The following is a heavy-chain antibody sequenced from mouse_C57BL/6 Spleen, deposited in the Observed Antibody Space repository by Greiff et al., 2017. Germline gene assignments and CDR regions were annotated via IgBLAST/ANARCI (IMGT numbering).Heavy chain of an antibody. V-gene: IGHV5-16*01. D-gene: IGHD1-1*01. CDR1: GFTFSDYY. J-gene: IGHJ4*01. CDR3: ARVHYGSSMDY. CDR2: INYDGSST. Sequence: EVMLVESEGGLVQPGSSMKLSCTASGFTFSDYYMAWVRQVPEKGLEWVANINYDGSSTYYLDSLKSRFIISRDNAKNILYLQMSSLKSEDTATYYCARVHYGSSMDYWGQGTSVTVSS.